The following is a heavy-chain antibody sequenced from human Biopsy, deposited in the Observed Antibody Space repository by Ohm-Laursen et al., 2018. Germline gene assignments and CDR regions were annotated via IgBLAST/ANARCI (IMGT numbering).Heavy chain of an antibody. CDR1: DFTFDDYA. Sequence: SLRLSCAASDFTFDDYAMSWVRQRPGKGLEWVSGITWNSGHIAYADSVKGRFAISRDNAKNVLWLQMNSLRVDDTAMYYCVKDIRRYFYGMDVWGQGTTVTVS. V-gene: IGHV3-9*01. D-gene: IGHD3-10*01. CDR3: VKDIRRYFYGMDV. CDR2: ITWNSGHI. J-gene: IGHJ6*02.